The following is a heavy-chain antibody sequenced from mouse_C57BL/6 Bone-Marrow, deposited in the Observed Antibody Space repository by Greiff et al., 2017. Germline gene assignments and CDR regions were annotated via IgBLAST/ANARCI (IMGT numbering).Heavy chain of an antibody. V-gene: IGHV5-15*01. CDR1: GFTFSDYG. Sequence: EVQGVESGGGLVQPGGSLKLSCAASGFTFSDYGMAWVRQAPRKGPEWVAFISNSAYSSYYADTVTGRFTISRENAKNTLYLEMSSLRSEDTAMYYCARGYYAMDYWGQGTSVTVSS. CDR3: ARGYYAMDY. CDR2: ISNSAYSS. J-gene: IGHJ4*01.